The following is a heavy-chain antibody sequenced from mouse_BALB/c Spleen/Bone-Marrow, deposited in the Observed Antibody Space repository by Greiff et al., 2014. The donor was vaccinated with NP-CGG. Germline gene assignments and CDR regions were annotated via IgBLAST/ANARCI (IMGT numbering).Heavy chain of an antibody. J-gene: IGHJ4*01. CDR1: GFNIKDTY. CDR3: ARPIFL. V-gene: IGHV14-3*02. CDR2: IDPANGIT. Sequence: EVQGVESGAELVKPGAPVKLSCTASGFNIKDTYMHWVKQRPEQGLEWIGRIDPANGITKYDPKFQGKATITADTSSNTAYLQLSSLTSEDTAVYYCARPIFLWGQGTSVTVSS.